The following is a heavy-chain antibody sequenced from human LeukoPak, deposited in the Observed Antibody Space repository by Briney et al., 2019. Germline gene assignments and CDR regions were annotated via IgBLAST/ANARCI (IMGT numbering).Heavy chain of an antibody. V-gene: IGHV3-48*03. CDR2: ISSSGSTI. CDR1: GFTFSSYE. Sequence: GGSLRLSCAASGFTFSSYEMNWVRKAPGKGLEWVSYISSSGSTIYYADSVKGRFTISTDNAKNSLYLQMNSLRAEDTAVYYCAELGITTIGGVWGKGTTVTISS. J-gene: IGHJ6*04. CDR3: AELGITTIGGV. D-gene: IGHD3-10*02.